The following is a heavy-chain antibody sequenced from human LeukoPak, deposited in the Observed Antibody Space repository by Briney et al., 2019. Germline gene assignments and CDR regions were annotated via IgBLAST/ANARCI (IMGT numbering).Heavy chain of an antibody. D-gene: IGHD4-17*01. CDR2: IYYSGNT. CDR3: ARDNHYGDYVDY. Sequence: PSETLSLTCTVSGVSISSGGYYWRWIRQHPGKGLEWIGYIYYSGNTDYNPSLKSRVSISVDTSKNQFSLNLNFVTAADTAVYYCARDNHYGDYVDYWGQGAQVTVSS. V-gene: IGHV4-31*03. CDR1: GVSISSGGYY. J-gene: IGHJ4*02.